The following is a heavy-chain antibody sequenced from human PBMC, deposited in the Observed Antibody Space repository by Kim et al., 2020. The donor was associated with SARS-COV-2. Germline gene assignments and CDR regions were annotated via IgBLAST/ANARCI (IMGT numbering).Heavy chain of an antibody. CDR2: IYYSGST. J-gene: IGHJ3*02. D-gene: IGHD6-13*01. CDR3: ARSGSRPAGTWKNI. CDR1: GGSISSSSYY. Sequence: SETLSLTCTVSGGSISSSSYYWGWIRQPPGKGLEWIGSIYYSGSTYYNPSLKSRVTISVDTSKNQFSLKLSSVTAADTAVYYCARSGSRPAGTWKNIWGQGTMVTVSS. V-gene: IGHV4-39*01.